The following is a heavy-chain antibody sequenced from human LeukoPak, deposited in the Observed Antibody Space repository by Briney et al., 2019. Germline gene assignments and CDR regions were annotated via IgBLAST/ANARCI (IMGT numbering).Heavy chain of an antibody. CDR3: ARGDYYDSSGYPDY. CDR2: INPNSGGR. D-gene: IGHD3-22*01. CDR1: GYTFTGHY. V-gene: IGHV1-2*02. J-gene: IGHJ4*02. Sequence: GASVKVSCKASGYTFTGHYMHWVRQAPGQGLGWMGWINPNSGGRDYAQKFQGRVTMTRDTSISTAYMELSRLRSDDTAVYYCARGDYYDSSGYPDYWGQGTLVTVSS.